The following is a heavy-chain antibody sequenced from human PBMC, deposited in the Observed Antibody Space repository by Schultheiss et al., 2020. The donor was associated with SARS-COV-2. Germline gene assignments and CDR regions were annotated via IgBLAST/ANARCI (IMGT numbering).Heavy chain of an antibody. CDR1: GGSISSYY. D-gene: IGHD6-6*01. V-gene: IGHV4-4*07. CDR3: ARDIAARPREYYFDY. Sequence: SQTLSLTCAVYGGSISSYYWSWIRQPAGKGLEWIGRIYTSGSTNYNPSLKSRVTISVDTSKNQFSLKLSSVTAADTAVYYCARDIAARPREYYFDYWGQGTLVTVSS. J-gene: IGHJ4*02. CDR2: IYTSGST.